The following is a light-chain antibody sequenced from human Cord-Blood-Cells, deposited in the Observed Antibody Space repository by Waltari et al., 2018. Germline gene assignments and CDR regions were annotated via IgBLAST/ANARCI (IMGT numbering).Light chain of an antibody. CDR2: GNS. Sequence: QSVLTQPPSVSGAPGPRVTIPRTGSTSNIGAGYDVHWYQQLPGTAPKLLIYGNSNRPSGVPDRFSGSKSGTSASLAITGLQAEDEADYYCQSYDSSLSGWVFGGGTKLTVL. CDR1: TSNIGAGYD. J-gene: IGLJ3*02. CDR3: QSYDSSLSGWV. V-gene: IGLV1-40*01.